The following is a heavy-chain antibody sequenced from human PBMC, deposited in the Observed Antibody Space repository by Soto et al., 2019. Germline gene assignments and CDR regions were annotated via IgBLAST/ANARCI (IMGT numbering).Heavy chain of an antibody. CDR2: RYYSEST. V-gene: IGHV4-31*03. J-gene: IGHJ4*02. D-gene: IGHD2-15*01. CDR1: GGSITTGGYY. Sequence: SETLSLTCTVSGGSITTGGYYWSWIRQLPGKGLEWIGHRYYSESTYYNPSLKSRVSISLDTSKNQFSLKLSFVTAADTAMYYCARTKCSGGSCYSWSLDYWGQGTLVTVSS. CDR3: ARTKCSGGSCYSWSLDY.